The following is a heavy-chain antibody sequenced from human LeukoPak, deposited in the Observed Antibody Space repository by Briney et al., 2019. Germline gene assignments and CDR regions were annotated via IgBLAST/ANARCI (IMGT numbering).Heavy chain of an antibody. CDR2: IYYSGST. CDR3: ARASGVGEQQLVLGY. J-gene: IGHJ4*02. CDR1: GGSISSGGYY. Sequence: SQTLSLTCTVSGGSISSGGYYWSWIRQHPGKGLEWIGYIYYSGSTYYNPSLKSRVTISVDTSKNQFSLKLSSVTAADTAVYYCARASGVGEQQLVLGYWGQGTLVTVSS. D-gene: IGHD6-13*01. V-gene: IGHV4-31*03.